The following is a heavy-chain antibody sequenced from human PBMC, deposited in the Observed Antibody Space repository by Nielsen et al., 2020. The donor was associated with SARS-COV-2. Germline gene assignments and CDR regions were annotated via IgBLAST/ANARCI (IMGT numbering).Heavy chain of an antibody. D-gene: IGHD3-3*01. Sequence: GESLKISCAASGFTFDDYTMHWVRQAPGKGLEWVSLISWDGGSTYYADSVKGRFTISRDNAKNSLYLQMNSLRAEDTAVYYCAREETGFITIFGVVSRYGMDVWGQGTTVTVSS. J-gene: IGHJ6*02. CDR2: ISWDGGST. CDR1: GFTFDDYT. V-gene: IGHV3-43*01. CDR3: AREETGFITIFGVVSRYGMDV.